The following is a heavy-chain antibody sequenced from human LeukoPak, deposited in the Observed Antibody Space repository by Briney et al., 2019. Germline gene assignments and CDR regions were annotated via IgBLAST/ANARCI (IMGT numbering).Heavy chain of an antibody. CDR3: AREPGVRGSFDI. V-gene: IGHV4-59*10. Sequence: PSETLSLTCAVYGGSFSGYYWSWIRQPPGKGLEWIGRIHTSGSTSYNPSLKSRVTISVDTSKNQFSLKLSSVTAADTAVYYCAREPGVRGSFDIWGQGTKVTVSS. J-gene: IGHJ3*02. CDR1: GGSFSGYY. CDR2: IHTSGST. D-gene: IGHD2-15*01.